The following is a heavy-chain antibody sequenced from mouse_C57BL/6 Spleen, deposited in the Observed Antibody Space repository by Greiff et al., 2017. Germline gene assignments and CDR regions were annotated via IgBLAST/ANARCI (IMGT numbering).Heavy chain of an antibody. D-gene: IGHD2-4*01. CDR1: GYTFTSYW. CDR2: IYPSDSET. Sequence: QVQLQQSGAELVRPGSSVKLSCKASGYTFTSYWMAWVKQRPGQGLDWIGNIYPSDSETHYNQKFKDKATLTVDKSSSTAYMQLSSLTSEDSAVYYCARSEDYDGNAMDYWGQGTSVTVSS. CDR3: ARSEDYDGNAMDY. V-gene: IGHV1-61*01. J-gene: IGHJ4*01.